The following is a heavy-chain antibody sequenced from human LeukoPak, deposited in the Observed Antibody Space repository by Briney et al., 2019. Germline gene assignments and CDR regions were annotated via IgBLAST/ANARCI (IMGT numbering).Heavy chain of an antibody. V-gene: IGHV4-59*02. CDR1: GGAVNSYY. J-gene: IGHJ4*02. Sequence: SETLSLTCNVSGGAVNSYYWSWIRQTPGKGLEWIGYISHSGNIDYAPSLKSRVTMSLDTSKNQFSLKLTSVTAADTALYFCARGFSSDEICQVFTHWGQGILVTVSS. CDR3: ARGFSSDEICQVFTH. D-gene: IGHD3-16*01. CDR2: ISHSGNI.